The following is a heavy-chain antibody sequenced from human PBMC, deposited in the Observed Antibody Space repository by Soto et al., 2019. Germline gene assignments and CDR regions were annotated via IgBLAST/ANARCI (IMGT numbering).Heavy chain of an antibody. CDR1: GFTFSSYA. CDR3: AKDLGQQLDYFDY. Sequence: GGSLRLSCAASGFTFSSYAMSWVRQAPGMGLEWVSAISGSGGSTYYADSVKGRFTISRDNSKNTLYLQMNSLRAEDTAVYYCAKDLGQQLDYFDYWGQGTLVTVSS. V-gene: IGHV3-23*01. D-gene: IGHD6-13*01. CDR2: ISGSGGST. J-gene: IGHJ4*02.